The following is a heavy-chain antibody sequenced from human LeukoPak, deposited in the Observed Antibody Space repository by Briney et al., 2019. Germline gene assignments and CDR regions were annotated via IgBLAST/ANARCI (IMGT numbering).Heavy chain of an antibody. V-gene: IGHV1-2*06. CDR2: INAKRGGT. Sequence: ASVKVSCKASGYTFTGYYMHWVRQAPGEGGEGMGRINAKRGGTKYAQKFQGRVNINRETAISTAYMELSRLRSDDTAVYYCASWAAGTRGGDFDYWGQGTLVTVSS. CDR3: ASWAAGTRGGDFDY. J-gene: IGHJ4*02. CDR1: GYTFTGYY. D-gene: IGHD6-13*01.